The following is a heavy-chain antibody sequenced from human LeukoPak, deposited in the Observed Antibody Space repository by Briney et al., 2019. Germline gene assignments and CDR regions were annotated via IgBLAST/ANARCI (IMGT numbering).Heavy chain of an antibody. CDR3: VRDRGTYRPIDY. J-gene: IGHJ4*02. D-gene: IGHD1-26*01. CDR1: AFSLNAYN. Sequence: GSLRLSCAASAFSLNAYNMNWVRQAPGKGLEWVSSISYTGTYLYYADSVKGRFTISRDNAQNSLYLQMNSLRAEDTAIYYCVRDRGTYRPIDYWGQGTLVTVSS. V-gene: IGHV3-21*04. CDR2: ISYTGTYL.